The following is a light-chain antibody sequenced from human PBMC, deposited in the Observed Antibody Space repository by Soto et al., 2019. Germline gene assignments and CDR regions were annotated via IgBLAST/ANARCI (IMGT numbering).Light chain of an antibody. CDR3: QQYGSSSFA. Sequence: EIVLTQSPGTLSVSPGERATLSCRARQSISSTYLAWYQKKPGQPPRLLLYGAFNRAPGIPDRFSGSGSGTDFTLTINRLEPEDCAVYYCQQYGSSSFAFGPGTEVEIK. J-gene: IGKJ3*01. CDR1: QSISSTY. V-gene: IGKV3-20*01. CDR2: GAF.